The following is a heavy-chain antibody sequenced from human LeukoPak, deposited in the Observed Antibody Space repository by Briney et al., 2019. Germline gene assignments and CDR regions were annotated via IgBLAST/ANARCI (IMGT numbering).Heavy chain of an antibody. Sequence: SETLSLTCTVSAGSISSSSYYWGWLRQPPGKGLEWIGSIYYSGSTYYNPSLKSRVTISVDTSKNQYSLKLSSVTAADTAVYYCAREYSISLDYWGQGTLVTDSS. CDR2: IYYSGST. J-gene: IGHJ4*02. D-gene: IGHD6-6*01. CDR3: AREYSISLDY. V-gene: IGHV4-39*07. CDR1: AGSISSSSYY.